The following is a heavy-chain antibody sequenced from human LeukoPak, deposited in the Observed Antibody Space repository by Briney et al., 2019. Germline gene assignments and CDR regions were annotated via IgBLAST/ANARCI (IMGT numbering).Heavy chain of an antibody. D-gene: IGHD6-13*01. J-gene: IGHJ4*02. CDR3: ARGSSKSWGLTGDY. Sequence: GASVKVSCTASGYTFTGYYMHWVRQAPGQGLEWMGWINPNSGGTNYAQKFQGRVTMTRDTSISTAYMELSRLRSDDTAVYYCARGSSKSWGLTGDYWGQGTLVTVSS. CDR2: INPNSGGT. CDR1: GYTFTGYY. V-gene: IGHV1-2*02.